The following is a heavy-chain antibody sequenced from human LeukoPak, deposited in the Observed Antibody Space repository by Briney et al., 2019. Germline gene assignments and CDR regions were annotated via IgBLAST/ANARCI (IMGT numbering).Heavy chain of an antibody. V-gene: IGHV3-7*04. J-gene: IGHJ4*02. CDR2: IKPDGSEK. Sequence: GSLRLSCAVSGFTFSTYWINWVRQALGKGPEWVANIKPDGSEKFYVDSVKGRFTVSRDNAKNLLYLQMNSLRAEDTALYYCARGASYWGQGTLVTVSS. CDR1: GFTFSTYW. CDR3: ARGASY.